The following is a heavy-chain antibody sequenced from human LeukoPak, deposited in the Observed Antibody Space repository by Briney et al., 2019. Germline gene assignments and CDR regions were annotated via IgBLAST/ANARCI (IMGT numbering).Heavy chain of an antibody. Sequence: GGSLRLSCAASGFTFSDSWMSWVRQAPGKGLEWVANMNQDGSEKDYVDSVKGRFTISRDNARNSLYLQMGSLRAEDTAVYYCATYTHWVAGDVWGQGTTVTVSS. CDR3: ATYTHWVAGDV. J-gene: IGHJ6*02. V-gene: IGHV3-7*01. D-gene: IGHD3-16*01. CDR1: GFTFSDSW. CDR2: MNQDGSEK.